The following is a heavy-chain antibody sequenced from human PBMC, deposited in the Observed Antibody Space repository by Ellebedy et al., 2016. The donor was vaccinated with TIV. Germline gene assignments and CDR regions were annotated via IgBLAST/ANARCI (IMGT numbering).Heavy chain of an antibody. Sequence: PGGSLRLSCAASGLTFSTYPMGWVRHAPGKELDWVSSISGSGDTDYADSVEGRFTISRDNSENTLYLQINSLRAEDTAVYYCARDHGPGNYSGGSNYDDVWGQGTLVTVSS. CDR3: ARDHGPGNYSGGSNYDDV. CDR2: ISGSGDT. J-gene: IGHJ4*02. D-gene: IGHD2-8*02. CDR1: GLTFSTYP. V-gene: IGHV3-23*01.